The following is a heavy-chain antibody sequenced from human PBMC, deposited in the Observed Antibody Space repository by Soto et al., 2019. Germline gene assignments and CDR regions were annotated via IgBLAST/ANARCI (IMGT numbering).Heavy chain of an antibody. CDR1: GFMFSRYA. Sequence: QVQLVESGGGVVPPGRSVRLSCAASGFMFSRYAMHWVRQAPGKGLEWVAVISKDGSVIYYADSVKGRFTISRDKSKNMVYLQLNSLRDEDTAVFYCVRSRSGAVPDSFAYWGQGTLVTVAS. CDR3: VRSRSGAVPDSFAY. CDR2: ISKDGSVI. D-gene: IGHD3-10*01. J-gene: IGHJ4*02. V-gene: IGHV3-30*04.